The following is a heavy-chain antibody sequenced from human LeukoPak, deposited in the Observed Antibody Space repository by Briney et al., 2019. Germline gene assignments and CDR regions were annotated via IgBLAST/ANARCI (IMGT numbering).Heavy chain of an antibody. CDR3: ARVLILRCVGDCFSAFDI. J-gene: IGHJ3*02. D-gene: IGHD2-21*01. V-gene: IGHV3-20*04. Sequence: TGGSLRLSCAASGFTFDDYGMSWVRQAPGKGLEWVSGINWKGGSTDYADSVKGRFTISRDNTKNSLYLQMNSLRAGDTALYYCARVLILRCVGDCFSAFDIWGQGTMVTVSS. CDR2: INWKGGST. CDR1: GFTFDDYG.